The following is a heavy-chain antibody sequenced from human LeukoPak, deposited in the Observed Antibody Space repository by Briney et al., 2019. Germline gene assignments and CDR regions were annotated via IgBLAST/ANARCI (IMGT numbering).Heavy chain of an antibody. CDR1: GGSISGNY. V-gene: IGHV4-4*09. Sequence: PSETLSLTCTVSGGSISGNYWSWIRQPPGQGLEWTAYIHSSGYTNYNPSLKSRVTISVDTTNNQFSLKVTSVTAADTTMYYCTKRQGPTSGSYDYFDPWGQGALVTVSS. D-gene: IGHD1-26*01. CDR3: TKRQGPTSGSYDYFDP. CDR2: IHSSGYT. J-gene: IGHJ5*02.